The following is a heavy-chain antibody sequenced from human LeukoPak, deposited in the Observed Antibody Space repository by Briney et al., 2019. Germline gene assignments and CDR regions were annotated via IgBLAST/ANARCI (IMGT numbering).Heavy chain of an antibody. CDR2: IYPGDSDT. D-gene: IGHD3-10*01. V-gene: IGHV5-51*01. Sequence: GASLQISCQGSGYSFTNYWIGWVRQMPGKGLEWMGIIYPGDSDTKYSPSYQGQVTISADKSITTAHLRWSSLKASDTAMYYCVMGSYSYYFDSWGQGTLVTVSS. CDR3: VMGSYSYYFDS. CDR1: GYSFTNYW. J-gene: IGHJ4*02.